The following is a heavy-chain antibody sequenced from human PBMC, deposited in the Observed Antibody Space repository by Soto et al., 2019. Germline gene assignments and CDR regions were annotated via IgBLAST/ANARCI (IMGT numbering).Heavy chain of an antibody. CDR1: GYTFTSYA. V-gene: IGHV1-3*01. Sequence: GASVKVSCKASGYTFTSYAMHWVRQAPGQRLEWMGWINAGNGNTKYSQKFQGRVTITRDTSASTAYMELSSLRSEDTAVYYCARAPPRIAVAGKGGNYWGQGTLVTVSS. CDR3: ARAPPRIAVAGKGGNY. CDR2: INAGNGNT. J-gene: IGHJ4*02. D-gene: IGHD6-19*01.